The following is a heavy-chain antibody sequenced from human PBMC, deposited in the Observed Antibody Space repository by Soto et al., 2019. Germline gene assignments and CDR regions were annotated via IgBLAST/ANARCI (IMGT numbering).Heavy chain of an antibody. V-gene: IGHV3-23*01. Sequence: EVRLLESGGNLVQPGGSLRVSCAASGFTFYNYAMSWVRQAPGKGLEWVSAISASGTSTYYADSVKGRFTISRDNSKNPLFLQMNSLKAEDTAIYYCAKNSSTWIDYWGQGTLVTVSS. CDR3: AKNSSTWIDY. CDR2: ISASGTST. CDR1: GFTFYNYA. J-gene: IGHJ4*02. D-gene: IGHD6-13*01.